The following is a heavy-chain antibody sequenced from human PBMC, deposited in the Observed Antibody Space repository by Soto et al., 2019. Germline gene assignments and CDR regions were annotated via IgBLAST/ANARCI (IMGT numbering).Heavy chain of an antibody. CDR2: INANSGVT. CDR1: RYTFTDYY. J-gene: IGHJ4*02. V-gene: IGHV1-2*02. D-gene: IGHD5-12*01. CDR3: ARAGLTTLELATIY. Sequence: ASVKVSCMASRYTFTDYYVHWVRQSPGQGLEWMGWINANSGVTKFPQKFQGRVIMTRDTSISTVYMELSRLTSDDTAVYYCARAGLTTLELATIYWGQGTQVTVSS.